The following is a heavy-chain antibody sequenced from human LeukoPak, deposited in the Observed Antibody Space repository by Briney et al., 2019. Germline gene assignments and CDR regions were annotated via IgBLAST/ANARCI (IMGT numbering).Heavy chain of an antibody. Sequence: GASVKVSCKAAGYSFTDYSISWVRQAPGQGLEWMAWISGYNGNTLYAQKFQARVTVTANTSTSTAYMELRSLKSDDTAVYYCARAYGQWYFDLWGRGTLVTVSS. V-gene: IGHV1-18*04. CDR3: ARAYGQWYFDL. CDR2: ISGYNGNT. J-gene: IGHJ2*01. D-gene: IGHD2-21*01. CDR1: GYSFTDYS.